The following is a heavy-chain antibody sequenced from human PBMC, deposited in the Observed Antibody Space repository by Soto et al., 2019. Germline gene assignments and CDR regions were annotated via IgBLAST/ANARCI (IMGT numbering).Heavy chain of an antibody. D-gene: IGHD3-10*01. J-gene: IGHJ4*02. CDR2: IGPASGDT. CDR1: GYIFTGHY. CDR3: GRGRSGQLVVFY. Sequence: VASVKVSCKASGYIFTGHYIHWVRQAPGQGPEWMGEIGPASGDTRYAQKFQGRVTMTRDTSITTVYMELNNLSPDDTAVYYCGRGRSGQLVVFYWGQGTPVTVSS. V-gene: IGHV1-2*02.